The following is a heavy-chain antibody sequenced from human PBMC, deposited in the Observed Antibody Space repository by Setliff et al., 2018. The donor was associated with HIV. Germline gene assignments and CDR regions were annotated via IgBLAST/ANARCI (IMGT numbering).Heavy chain of an antibody. D-gene: IGHD3-10*01. J-gene: IGHJ6*02. Sequence: GGSLRLSCAASGLTFSSHGMHWVRQAPCKGLEWGAFIRYDGSIKYCADSVMGRFTISRDNSKNTLYLQMNSLRAEDTAVYYCAKDWKVWFGELSQDYYYGMDVWGQGTTVTVSS. V-gene: IGHV3-30*02. CDR1: GLTFSSHG. CDR3: AKDWKVWFGELSQDYYYGMDV. CDR2: IRYDGSIK.